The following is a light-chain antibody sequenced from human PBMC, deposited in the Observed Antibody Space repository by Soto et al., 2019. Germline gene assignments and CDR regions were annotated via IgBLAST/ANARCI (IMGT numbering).Light chain of an antibody. Sequence: DIQMTQSPSTLSASVGDRVTITCRASQSISSWLAWYQQKPGKAPKLLIYKASTLKSGVPSRFSGSGSGTEFTLTISSLQPDDFATYYCQHYNSYSEAFGQGTKVGI. CDR1: QSISSW. CDR2: KAS. J-gene: IGKJ1*01. V-gene: IGKV1-5*03. CDR3: QHYNSYSEA.